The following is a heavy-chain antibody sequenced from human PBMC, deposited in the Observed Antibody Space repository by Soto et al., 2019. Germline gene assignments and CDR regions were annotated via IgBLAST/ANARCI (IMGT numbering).Heavy chain of an antibody. CDR3: ARARRITIFGVVITKGYWFDP. J-gene: IGHJ5*02. CDR2: MNPNSGNT. CDR1: GYTFTSYD. D-gene: IGHD3-3*01. Sequence: ASVKVSCKASGYTFTSYDINWVRQATGQGLEWMGWMNPNSGNTGYAQKFQCRVTMTRNTSISTAYMELSSLRSEDTAVYYCARARRITIFGVVITKGYWFDPWGQVTLVTVSS. V-gene: IGHV1-8*01.